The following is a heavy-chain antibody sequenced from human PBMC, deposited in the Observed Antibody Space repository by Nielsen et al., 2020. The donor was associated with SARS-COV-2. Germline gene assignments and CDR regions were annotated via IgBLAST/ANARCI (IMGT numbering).Heavy chain of an antibody. D-gene: IGHD3-3*01. V-gene: IGHV3-11*01. CDR1: GFTFSDYY. Sequence: GGSLRLSCAASGFTFSDYYMSWIRQAPGKGLEWVSYISSSGSTIYYADSVKGRFTISRDNAKNSLYLQMNSLRAEDTAVYYCARGGTIFGVVITQGAFDIWGQGTMVTVSS. CDR2: ISSSGSTI. CDR3: ARGGTIFGVVITQGAFDI. J-gene: IGHJ3*02.